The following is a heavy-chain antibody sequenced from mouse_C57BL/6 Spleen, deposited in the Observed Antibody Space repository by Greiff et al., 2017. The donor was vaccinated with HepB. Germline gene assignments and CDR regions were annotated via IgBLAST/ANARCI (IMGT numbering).Heavy chain of an antibody. D-gene: IGHD1-1*01. CDR3: ARRDYGSSYAMDY. J-gene: IGHJ4*01. Sequence: EVKLMESGGGLVKPGGSLKLSCAASGFTFSDYGMHWVRQAPEKGLEWVAYISSGSSTIYYADTVKGRFTISRDNAKNTLFLQMTSLRSEDTAMYYCARRDYGSSYAMDYWGQRTSVTVSS. CDR1: GFTFSDYG. CDR2: ISSGSSTI. V-gene: IGHV5-17*01.